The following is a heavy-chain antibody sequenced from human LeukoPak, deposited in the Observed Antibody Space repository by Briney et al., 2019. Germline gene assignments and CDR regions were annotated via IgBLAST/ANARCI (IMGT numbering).Heavy chain of an antibody. CDR2: MSESGSSI. V-gene: IGHV3-11*01. D-gene: IGHD3-3*01. CDR3: ARGKRRFDP. J-gene: IGHJ5*02. Sequence: GGSLRLSCAASGFTLSDYYMSWIRQAPGKGLEWVSYMSESGSSIYYAASVKGRFTISRDNVNHSLFLQMNSLRAEDTAVYYCARGKRRFDPWGQGTLVTVSS. CDR1: GFTLSDYY.